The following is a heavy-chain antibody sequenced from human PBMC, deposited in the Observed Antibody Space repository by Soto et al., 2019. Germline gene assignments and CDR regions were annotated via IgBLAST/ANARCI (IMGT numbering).Heavy chain of an antibody. CDR2: ISYDGRNK. CDR1: GFTFSSYG. D-gene: IGHD2-15*01. J-gene: IGHJ5*02. CDR3: AKGCSGGSCLLGWFDP. V-gene: IGHV3-30*18. Sequence: QVQLVESGGGVVQPGRSLRLSCAASGFTFSSYGMHWVRQAPGKGLEWVAVISYDGRNKYYADSVKGRFTISRDKSKNSLYLQMNSLRAEDTAVYYCAKGCSGGSCLLGWFDPWGQGTLVTVSS.